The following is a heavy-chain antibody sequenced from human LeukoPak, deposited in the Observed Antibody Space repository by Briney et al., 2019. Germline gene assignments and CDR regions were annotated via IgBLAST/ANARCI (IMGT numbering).Heavy chain of an antibody. J-gene: IGHJ6*02. Sequence: PGGSLRLSCAASGFTFSSYWMSWVRQAPGKGLEWVANIKQDGSEKYYVDSVKGRFTISRDNAKNSLYLQMNSLRAEDTAVYYCARDPIPGVLLWFGEDWNYYGMDVWGQGTTVTVSS. D-gene: IGHD3-10*01. CDR2: IKQDGSEK. CDR1: GFTFSSYW. CDR3: ARDPIPGVLLWFGEDWNYYGMDV. V-gene: IGHV3-7*01.